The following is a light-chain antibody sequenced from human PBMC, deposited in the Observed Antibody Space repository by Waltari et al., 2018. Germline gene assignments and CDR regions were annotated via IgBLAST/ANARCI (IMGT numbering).Light chain of an antibody. CDR2: DAS. CDR1: QRVSNY. V-gene: IGKV3-11*01. J-gene: IGKJ3*01. CDR3: QQRSNPFA. Sequence: EIVLTQSPATLSLSPGERATLSCRASQRVSNYLAWYQQKPGQAPRLLIYDASKRAIGIPARFSGSGSGTDFTLTISSLEPEDFAVYYCQQRSNPFAFGPGTKVDIK.